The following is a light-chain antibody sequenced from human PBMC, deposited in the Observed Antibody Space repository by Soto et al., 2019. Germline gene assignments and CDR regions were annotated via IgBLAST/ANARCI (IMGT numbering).Light chain of an antibody. CDR3: QQRTDRPPWT. CDR2: DAS. J-gene: IGKJ1*01. Sequence: EIVLTQSPATLSLSPGETATLSCRASQSVRNYLAWYQQKPGQAPRLLIYDASNRATGIPARFSGTGSETDFTLTISSLEPEDFAVYYCQQRTDRPPWTFGQGTKVDIK. V-gene: IGKV3-11*01. CDR1: QSVRNY.